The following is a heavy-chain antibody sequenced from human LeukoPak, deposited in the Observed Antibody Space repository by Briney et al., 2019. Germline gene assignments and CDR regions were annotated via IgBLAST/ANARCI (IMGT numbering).Heavy chain of an antibody. CDR3: ARLFHYYGSGSALVPNENWFDR. V-gene: IGHV5-51*01. J-gene: IGHJ5*02. CDR1: GYSFTSYW. D-gene: IGHD3-10*01. Sequence: KAGESLKISSKGSGYSFTSYWIGWVRQVPGKGLEWMGIIYPGDSDTRYSPSFQGQVTISADKSISTAYLQWSSLKASDTAMYYCARLFHYYGSGSALVPNENWFDRWGQGTLVTVSS. CDR2: IYPGDSDT.